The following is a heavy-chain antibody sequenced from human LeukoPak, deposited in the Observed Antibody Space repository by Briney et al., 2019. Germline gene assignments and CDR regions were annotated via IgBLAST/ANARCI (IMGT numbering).Heavy chain of an antibody. V-gene: IGHV3-30*04. CDR2: ISYDGSNK. CDR1: GFTFSSYA. D-gene: IGHD3-22*01. J-gene: IGHJ4*02. Sequence: RSGGSLRLSCAASGFTFSSYAMHWVRQAPGKGLEWVAVISYDGSNKYYADSVKGRFTISRDNSKNTLYLQMNSLRAEDTAVYYCARPHGWRLLQNYFDYWGQGTLVTVSS. CDR3: ARPHGWRLLQNYFDY.